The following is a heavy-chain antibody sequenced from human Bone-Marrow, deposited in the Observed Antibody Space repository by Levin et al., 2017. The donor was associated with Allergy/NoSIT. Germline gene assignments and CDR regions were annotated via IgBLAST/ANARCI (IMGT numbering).Heavy chain of an antibody. D-gene: IGHD5-18*01. CDR3: ARDRGYSYGPHYYYYYGMDV. J-gene: IGHJ6*02. CDR2: IWYDGSNK. Sequence: GESLKISCAASGFTFSSYGMHWVRQAPGKGLEWVAVIWYDGSNKYYADSVKGRFTISRDNSKNTLYLQMNSLRAEDTAVYYCARDRGYSYGPHYYYYYGMDVWGQGTTVTVSS. V-gene: IGHV3-33*01. CDR1: GFTFSSYG.